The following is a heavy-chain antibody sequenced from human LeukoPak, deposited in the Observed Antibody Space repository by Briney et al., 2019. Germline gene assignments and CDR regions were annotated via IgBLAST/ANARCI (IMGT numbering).Heavy chain of an antibody. D-gene: IGHD3-9*01. CDR3: ARVLRYFDWLLSGTNWFDP. Sequence: SETLSLTCTVSGGSISSSSYYWGWIRQPPGKGLEWIGSIYYSGSTYYNPSLKSRVTISVDTSKNQFSLKLSSVTAADTAVYYCARVLRYFDWLLSGTNWFDPWAREPWSPSPQ. V-gene: IGHV4-39*07. J-gene: IGHJ5*02. CDR1: GGSISSSSYY. CDR2: IYYSGST.